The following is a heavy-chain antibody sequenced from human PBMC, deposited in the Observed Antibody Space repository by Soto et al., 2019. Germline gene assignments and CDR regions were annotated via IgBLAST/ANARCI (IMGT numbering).Heavy chain of an antibody. CDR3: AAEGYDSSGPTPYYYYGMDV. CDR2: IVVGSGNT. J-gene: IGHJ6*02. V-gene: IGHV1-58*01. Sequence: PGPSVKVSCKASGFTFTSSAVQWVRQARGQRLEWIGWIVVGSGNTNYAQKFQERVTITRDMSTSTAYMELSSLRSEDTAVYYCAAEGYDSSGPTPYYYYGMDVWGQGTTVTVSS. CDR1: GFTFTSSA. D-gene: IGHD3-22*01.